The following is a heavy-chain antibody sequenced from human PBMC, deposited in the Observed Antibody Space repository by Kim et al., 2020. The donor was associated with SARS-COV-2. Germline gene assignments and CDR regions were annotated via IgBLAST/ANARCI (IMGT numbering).Heavy chain of an antibody. D-gene: IGHD2-21*02. V-gene: IGHV3-13*01. CDR1: GFTFSSYD. Sequence: GGSLRLSCAASGFTFSSYDMHWVRQATGKGLEWVSAIDTAGDTYYPDSAKGRFIIFRENAKNSFYLQMNSLRGGDTAAYYCGRGDYGGDSGLGGGDTDA. CDR2: IDTAGDT. J-gene: IGHJ3*01. CDR3: GRGDYGGDSGLGGGDTDA.